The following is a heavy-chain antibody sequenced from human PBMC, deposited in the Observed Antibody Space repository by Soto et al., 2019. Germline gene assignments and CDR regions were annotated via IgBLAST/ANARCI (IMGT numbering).Heavy chain of an antibody. J-gene: IGHJ6*02. Sequence: QVQLVESGAGVVQPGGSLRLSCSGSGFIFSGYGMHWVRQPPGKGLEWVAVISYDGRRKYYEDSVKGRFTVSRDNSQNTVYLEMNSLRVEDSAIYYCAKDILRDQLDWGMDVWGQGTTVTVSS. D-gene: IGHD3-9*01. V-gene: IGHV3-30*18. CDR2: ISYDGRRK. CDR3: AKDILRDQLDWGMDV. CDR1: GFIFSGYG.